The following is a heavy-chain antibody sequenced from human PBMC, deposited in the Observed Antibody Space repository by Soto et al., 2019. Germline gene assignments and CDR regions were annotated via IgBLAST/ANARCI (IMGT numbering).Heavy chain of an antibody. CDR2: IYHGDSDT. J-gene: IGHJ6*02. CDR3: ARLSVVVTAGPHG. D-gene: IGHD2-2*01. Sequence: GESLKISCTVSGCSFTSSWIGWVRKMHGKCLEGMGIIYHGDSDTRYIPSFQGQVTISAEKSISTAYLXASSLKASDTDEYYCARLSVVVTAGPHGWAQGTTFSVCS. CDR1: GCSFTSSW. V-gene: IGHV5-51*01.